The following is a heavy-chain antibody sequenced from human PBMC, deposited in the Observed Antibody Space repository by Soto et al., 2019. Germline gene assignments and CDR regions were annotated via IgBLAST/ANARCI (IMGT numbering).Heavy chain of an antibody. J-gene: IGHJ6*02. D-gene: IGHD4-17*01. CDR2: IDPSDSYT. CDR3: ARITTVTTYYYYGMDV. CDR1: GYSFTSYW. V-gene: IGHV5-10-1*01. Sequence: GESLKISCKGSGYSFTSYWISWVRQMPGKSLEWMGRIDPSDSYTNYSPSFQGHVTISADKSISTAYLQWSSLKASDTAMYYCARITTVTTYYYYGMDVWGQGATVTVSS.